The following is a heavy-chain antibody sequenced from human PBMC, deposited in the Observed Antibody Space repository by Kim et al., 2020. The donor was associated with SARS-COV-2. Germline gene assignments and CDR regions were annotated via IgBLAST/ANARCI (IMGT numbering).Heavy chain of an antibody. CDR2: INHSGST. Sequence: SETLSLTCAVYGGSFSGYYWSWIRQPPGKGLEWIGEINHSGSTNYNPSLKSRVTISVDTSKNQFSLKLSSVTAADTAVYYCARGCQRNRRYCSGGSCYKVVGRFDPWGQGTLVTVSS. V-gene: IGHV4-34*01. J-gene: IGHJ5*02. D-gene: IGHD2-15*01. CDR3: ARGCQRNRRYCSGGSCYKVVGRFDP. CDR1: GGSFSGYY.